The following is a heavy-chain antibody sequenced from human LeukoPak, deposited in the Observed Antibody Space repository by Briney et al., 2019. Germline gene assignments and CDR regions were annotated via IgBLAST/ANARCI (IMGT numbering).Heavy chain of an antibody. Sequence: ASVKVSCKASGYTFTGYYMHWVRQAPGQGLEWMGWINPNSGGTNYAQKFQGRVTMTRDTSISTAYMELSRLGSDDTAVYYCARVWDDTAMGTDDYWGQGTLVTVSS. D-gene: IGHD5-18*01. CDR2: INPNSGGT. CDR1: GYTFTGYY. CDR3: ARVWDDTAMGTDDY. J-gene: IGHJ4*02. V-gene: IGHV1-2*02.